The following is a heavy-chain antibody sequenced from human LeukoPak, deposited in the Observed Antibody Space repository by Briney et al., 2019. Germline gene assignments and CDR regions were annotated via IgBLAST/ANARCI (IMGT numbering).Heavy chain of an antibody. D-gene: IGHD3-22*01. J-gene: IGHJ5*02. V-gene: IGHV1-8*01. CDR2: MNPNSGNT. CDR3: ARVWRYYYDSSDPIKFDP. CDR1: GYTFTSYN. Sequence: GASVKVSCKASGYTFTSYNINWVRQATGQGLEWMGWMNPNSGNTGYAQKFQGRVTMTRNTSISTAYMELSSLRSEDTAVYYCARVWRYYYDSSDPIKFDPWGQGTLVTVSS.